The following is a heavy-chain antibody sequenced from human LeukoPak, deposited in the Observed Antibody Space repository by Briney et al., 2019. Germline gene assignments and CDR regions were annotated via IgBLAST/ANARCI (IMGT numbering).Heavy chain of an antibody. D-gene: IGHD4-17*01. V-gene: IGHV3-66*01. CDR1: GFTVSSNY. J-gene: IGHJ3*02. CDR3: ARATPVYGEGAFDI. Sequence: AGSLRLSCAASGFTVSSNYMSWVRQAPGKGLEWVSVIYSGGSTYYEDSVKGRFTISRDNSKNTLYLQMNSLRAEDTAVYYCARATPVYGEGAFDIWGQGTMVTVSS. CDR2: IYSGGST.